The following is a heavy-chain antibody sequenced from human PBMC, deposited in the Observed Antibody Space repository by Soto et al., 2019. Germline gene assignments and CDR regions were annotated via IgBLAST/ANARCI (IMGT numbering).Heavy chain of an antibody. D-gene: IGHD2-21*02. J-gene: IGHJ4*02. Sequence: SETLSLTCTVSGGSISSSSYYWGWIRQPPGKGLEWIGSIYYSGSTYYNPSLKSRVTISVDTPKNQFSRKLSSVTAADTAVYYCRGWSHIVVVTANYWGQGTLVTVSS. CDR1: GGSISSSSYY. CDR2: IYYSGST. V-gene: IGHV4-39*01. CDR3: RGWSHIVVVTANY.